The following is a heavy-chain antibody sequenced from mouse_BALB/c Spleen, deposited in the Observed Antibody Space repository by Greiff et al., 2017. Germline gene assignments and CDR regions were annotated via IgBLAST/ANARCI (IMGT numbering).Heavy chain of an antibody. J-gene: IGHJ3*01. CDR1: GFTFSSFG. Sequence: EVQGVESGGGLVQPGGSRKLSCAASGFTFSSFGMHWVRQAPEKGLEWVAYISSGSSTIYYADTVKGRFTISRDNPKNTLFLQMTSLRSEDTAMYYCARDPSWFAYWGQGTLVTVSA. CDR3: ARDPSWFAY. V-gene: IGHV5-17*02. CDR2: ISSGSSTI.